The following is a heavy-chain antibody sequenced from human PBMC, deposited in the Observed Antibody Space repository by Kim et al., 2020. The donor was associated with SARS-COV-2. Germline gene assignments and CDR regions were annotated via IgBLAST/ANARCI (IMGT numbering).Heavy chain of an antibody. CDR3: ARDRFDTIFGVVIIGAFDI. CDR1: GGSFSGYY. J-gene: IGHJ3*02. V-gene: IGHV4-34*01. D-gene: IGHD3-3*01. CDR2: INHSGST. Sequence: SETLSLTCAVYGGSFSGYYWSWIRQPPGKGLEWIWEINHSGSTNYNPSLKSRVTISVDTSQNQFSLKLSSVTAADTAVYYCARDRFDTIFGVVIIGAFDIWGQGKMVTVSS.